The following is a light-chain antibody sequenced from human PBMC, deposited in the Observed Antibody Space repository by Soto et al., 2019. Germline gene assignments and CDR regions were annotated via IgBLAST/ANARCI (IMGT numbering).Light chain of an antibody. J-gene: IGKJ1*01. CDR2: KAA. CDR1: QSISSR. CDR3: QQYYSSWT. Sequence: DIQMTQSPSTLAAFVGDRVSITCRASQSISSRLAWYQQKPGKAPKLLIYKAASLESGVPSRFSGSGSGTEFTLTINSLQPDDFASYYCQQYYSSWTCGQGTKVEIK. V-gene: IGKV1-5*03.